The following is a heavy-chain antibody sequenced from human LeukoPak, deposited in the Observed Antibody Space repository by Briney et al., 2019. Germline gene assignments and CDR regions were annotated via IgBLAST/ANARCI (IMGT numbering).Heavy chain of an antibody. CDR1: GGSISSYY. CDR2: IYYSGST. D-gene: IGHD3-3*01. CDR3: ARVRFLEWLLYPAFDI. J-gene: IGHJ3*02. V-gene: IGHV4-59*08. Sequence: SETLSLTCTVSGGSISSYYWCWIRQPPGKGLEWIGYIYYSGSTNYNPSLKSRVTISVDTSKNQFSLKLSSVTAADTAVYYCARVRFLEWLLYPAFDIWGQGTMVTVSS.